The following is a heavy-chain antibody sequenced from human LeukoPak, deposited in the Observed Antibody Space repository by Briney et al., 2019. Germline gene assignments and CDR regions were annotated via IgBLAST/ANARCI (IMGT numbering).Heavy chain of an antibody. Sequence: ASVKVSCKASGYTFTSYYMHWVRQAPGQGLEWMGIINPSGGSTSYAQKFQGRVTMTRDTSTSTVYMELSSLRSEDTAVYYCARDNGDYNDSSGYYYPFDYWGQGTLVTVSS. D-gene: IGHD3-22*01. CDR3: ARDNGDYNDSSGYYYPFDY. CDR1: GYTFTSYY. CDR2: INPSGGST. V-gene: IGHV1-46*01. J-gene: IGHJ4*02.